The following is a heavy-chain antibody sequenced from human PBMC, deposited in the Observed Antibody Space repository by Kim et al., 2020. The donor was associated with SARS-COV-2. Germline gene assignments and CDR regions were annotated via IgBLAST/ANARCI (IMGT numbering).Heavy chain of an antibody. CDR3: ARISSSWYPDTFDY. CDR1: GGTFSSYA. J-gene: IGHJ4*02. V-gene: IGHV1-69*04. CDR2: IIPILGIA. Sequence: SAKVSCKASGGTFSSYAISWVRQAPGQGLEWMGRIIPILGIANYAQKFQGRVTITADKSTSTAYMELSSLRSEDTAVYYCARISSSWYPDTFDYWGQGT. D-gene: IGHD6-13*01.